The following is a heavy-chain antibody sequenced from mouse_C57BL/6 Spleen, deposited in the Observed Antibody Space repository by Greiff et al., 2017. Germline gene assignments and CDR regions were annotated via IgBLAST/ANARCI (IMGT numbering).Heavy chain of an antibody. J-gene: IGHJ4*01. V-gene: IGHV1-81*01. CDR1: GYTFTSYG. CDR3: ARRRIDSSGYVGYAMDY. D-gene: IGHD3-2*02. CDR2: IYPRSGNT. Sequence: QVQLKESGAELARPGASVKLSCKASGYTFTSYGISWVKQRTGQGLEWIGEIYPRSGNTYYNEKFKGKATLTADKSSSTAYLELRSLTSEDSAVYFCARRRIDSSGYVGYAMDYWGQGTSVTVSS.